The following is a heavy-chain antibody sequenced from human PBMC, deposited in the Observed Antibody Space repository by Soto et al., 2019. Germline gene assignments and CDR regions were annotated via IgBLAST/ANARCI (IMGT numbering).Heavy chain of an antibody. CDR1: GGSLTSYY. Sequence: QVPLQESGPGLVKPSETLSLTCTVSGGSLTSYYWSWIRQPPGKGLEWIGYIYYTGSTKYNPSLKSRVTISVDTSKNQFSLKLTSVTAADTAVYYCARGGPESDAWGQGTLVTVSS. V-gene: IGHV4-59*01. CDR2: IYYTGST. J-gene: IGHJ5*02. CDR3: ARGGPESDA.